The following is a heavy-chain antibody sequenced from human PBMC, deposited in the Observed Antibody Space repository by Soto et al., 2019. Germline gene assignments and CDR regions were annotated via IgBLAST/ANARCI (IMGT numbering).Heavy chain of an antibody. CDR2: IYYSDRI. CDR1: GASINRGVIYY. D-gene: IGHD3-16*01. V-gene: IGHV4-31*03. J-gene: IGHJ6*02. CDR3: PHSLRSFSYFGLDV. Sequence: QVQLQESGPGLVRPSQTLSLTCSVSGASINRGVIYYWNCIRHHPVNGLEWIAYIYYSDRIYYNPSLESRVTISVDTSNNQFSLKLTAVTAADTAVYYCPHSLRSFSYFGLDVWGQGNTVTVSS.